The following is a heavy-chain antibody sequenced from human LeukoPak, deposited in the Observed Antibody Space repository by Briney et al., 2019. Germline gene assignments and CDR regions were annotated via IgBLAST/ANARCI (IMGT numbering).Heavy chain of an antibody. V-gene: IGHV4-39*07. CDR1: SGSISSSSYY. CDR3: ARVTGTTGEYYYYYYMDV. D-gene: IGHD1-7*01. J-gene: IGHJ6*03. CDR2: IYYSGST. Sequence: SETLSLTCTVSSGSISSSSYYWGWIRQPPGKGLEWIGSIYYSGSTYYNPSLKSRVTISVDTSKNQFSLKLSSVTAADTAVYYCARVTGTTGEYYYYYYMDVWGKGTTVTVSS.